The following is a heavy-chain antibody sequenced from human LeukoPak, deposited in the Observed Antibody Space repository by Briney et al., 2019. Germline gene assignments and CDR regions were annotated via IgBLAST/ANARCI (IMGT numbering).Heavy chain of an antibody. CDR2: IYYSGST. D-gene: IGHD3-22*01. V-gene: IGHV4-59*01. Sequence: SETLSLTCTVSGGSISSYYWSWIRQPPGKGLEWIGYIYYSGSTNYNPSLKSRVTISVDTSKNQFSLKLSSVTAADTAVYYCARTYYYDSSSSAAEYFQHWGQGTLATVSS. CDR3: ARTYYYDSSSSAAEYFQH. J-gene: IGHJ1*01. CDR1: GGSISSYY.